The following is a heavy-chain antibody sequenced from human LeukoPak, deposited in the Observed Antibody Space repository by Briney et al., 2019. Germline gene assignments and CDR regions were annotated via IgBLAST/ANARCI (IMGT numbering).Heavy chain of an antibody. CDR1: GFTVSSVY. CDR2: IFSGAST. D-gene: IGHD5-12*01. CDR3: ARGSPYSGYDLRAFDI. Sequence: GGSLRLSCAASGFTVSSVYLSWVRQAPGQGLEWVSVIFSGASTYYADSVKGRFTISRDNSKNTLYLHMNSLSAEDTAVYYCARGSPYSGYDLRAFDIWGQGTTVTVSS. V-gene: IGHV3-66*01. J-gene: IGHJ3*02.